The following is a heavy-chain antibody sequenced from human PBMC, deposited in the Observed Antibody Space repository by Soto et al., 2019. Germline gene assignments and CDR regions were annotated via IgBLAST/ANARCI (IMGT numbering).Heavy chain of an antibody. V-gene: IGHV4-59*01. CDR2: VDYLGST. CDR1: GGFIDSFY. J-gene: IGHJ5*02. D-gene: IGHD3-16*01. Sequence: QVQLQESGPGLVKPSATLSLTCNVSGGFIDSFYWSWIRQPPGKGLEWIGYVDYLGSTKYNPSLESRLTISVDTSKNQFSLRLNSVTAADTATYYCARAFGSRNWFDPWGQGTLVTLSA. CDR3: ARAFGSRNWFDP.